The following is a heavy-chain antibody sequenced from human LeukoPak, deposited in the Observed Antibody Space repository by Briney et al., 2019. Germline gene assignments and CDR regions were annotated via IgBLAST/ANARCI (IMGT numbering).Heavy chain of an antibody. CDR1: GSPFSSYS. D-gene: IGHD6-13*01. V-gene: IGHV3-48*04. CDR3: ARDLYSSSWGPIDY. J-gene: IGHJ4*02. Sequence: GGSLRLSCAASGSPFSSYSMNWSRQLQGKGLEWVSYISSSSSTIYCADSVKGRFTISRDNAKNSLYLQMNSLRAEDTAVYYCARDLYSSSWGPIDYWGQGTLVTVSS. CDR2: ISSSSSTI.